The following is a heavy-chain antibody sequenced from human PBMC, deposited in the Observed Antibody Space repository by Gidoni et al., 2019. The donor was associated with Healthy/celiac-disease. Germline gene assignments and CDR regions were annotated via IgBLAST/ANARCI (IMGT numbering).Heavy chain of an antibody. Sequence: QVQLVQSDAEVKKPGASVKVSCTASGYTFTSYGISWVRQAPGQGLEWMGWISAYNGNTNYAQKLQGRVTMTTDTSTSTAYMELRSLRSDDTAVYYCARVNRGGSTSGRGMDVWGQGTTVTVSS. J-gene: IGHJ6*02. CDR2: ISAYNGNT. CDR1: GYTFTSYG. D-gene: IGHD2-2*01. V-gene: IGHV1-18*01. CDR3: ARVNRGGSTSGRGMDV.